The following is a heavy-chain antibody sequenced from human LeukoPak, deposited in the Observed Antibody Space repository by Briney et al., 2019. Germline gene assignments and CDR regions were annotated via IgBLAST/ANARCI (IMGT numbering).Heavy chain of an antibody. CDR3: ARGYWNFGL. V-gene: IGHV3-7*01. J-gene: IGHJ2*01. CDR1: GFTFSSHA. Sequence: PGGSLRLSCAASGFTFSSHAIHWVRQAPGKGLEWVANIKQDGSEKNYVDSVKGRFTSSRDNAKNSLYLQMNRLRVEDTAVYYCARGYWNFGLWGRGTQVTVSS. CDR2: IKQDGSEK.